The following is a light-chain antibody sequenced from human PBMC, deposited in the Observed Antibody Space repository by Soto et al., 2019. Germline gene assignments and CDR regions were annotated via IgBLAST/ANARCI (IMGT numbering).Light chain of an antibody. CDR3: QVWDSSSDPVV. CDR2: YDS. Sequence: SYELTQPPSVSVAPGKTARITCGGNNIGSKSVHWYQQKPGQAPVLVIYYDSDRPSGIPERFSGSNSGNTATLTISRVEAGDEADYYCQVWDSSSDPVVFGGGTKLIVL. V-gene: IGLV3-21*04. CDR1: NIGSKS. J-gene: IGLJ2*01.